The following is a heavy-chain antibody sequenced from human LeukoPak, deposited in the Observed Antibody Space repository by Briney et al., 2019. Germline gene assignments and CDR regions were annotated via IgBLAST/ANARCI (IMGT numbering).Heavy chain of an antibody. D-gene: IGHD1-26*01. CDR1: GGSISSYY. V-gene: IGHV4-59*01. Sequence: SETLSLTCTVSGGSISSYYWSWIRQPPGKGLEWIGYIYYSGSTNYNPSLKRRVTISVDTSKNQFSLKLSSVTAADTAVYYCARGEYFDYWGQGTLVTVSS. J-gene: IGHJ4*02. CDR3: ARGEYFDY. CDR2: IYYSGST.